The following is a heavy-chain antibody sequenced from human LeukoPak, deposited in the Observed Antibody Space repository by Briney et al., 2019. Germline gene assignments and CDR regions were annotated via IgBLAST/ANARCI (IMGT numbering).Heavy chain of an antibody. V-gene: IGHV4-34*01. D-gene: IGHD6-13*01. CDR2: INHSGST. J-gene: IGHJ6*03. CDR1: GGSFSGYY. Sequence: SETLSLTCAVYGGSFSGYYWSWIRQPPGKGLEWIGEINHSGSTNYNPSLKSRVTISVDTSKNQFSLKLSSVTAADTAVYYCARHIGYSSSWYGFDYYYYYMDVWGKGTTVTISS. CDR3: ARHIGYSSSWYGFDYYYYYMDV.